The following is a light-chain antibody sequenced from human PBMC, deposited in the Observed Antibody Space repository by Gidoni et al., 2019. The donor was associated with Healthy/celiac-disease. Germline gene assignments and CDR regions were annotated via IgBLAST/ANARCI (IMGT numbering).Light chain of an antibody. J-gene: IGKJ3*01. V-gene: IGKV1-39*01. CDR2: AAS. Sequence: DIQMTQSPSSLSASVRDRVTITCRASRSISSYLNWYQQKPGKAPKLLIYAASSLQSGVPSRFSGGGSGTDFTLTISSLQPEDFATYYCQQSYSTRFTFGPGTKVDIK. CDR1: RSISSY. CDR3: QQSYSTRFT.